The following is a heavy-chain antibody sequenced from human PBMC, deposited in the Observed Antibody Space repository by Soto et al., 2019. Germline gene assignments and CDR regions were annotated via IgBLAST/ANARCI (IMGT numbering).Heavy chain of an antibody. J-gene: IGHJ6*02. CDR3: ARSSSWYSYYYYGMDV. Sequence: GESLKISCKGSGYSFTSYWIGWVRQMPGKGLEWMGIIYPGDSDTRYSPSFQGQVTISADKSISTAYLQWSSLKASDTAMYYCARSSSWYSYYYYGMDVPAQGTTVTVSS. D-gene: IGHD6-13*01. V-gene: IGHV5-51*01. CDR1: GYSFTSYW. CDR2: IYPGDSDT.